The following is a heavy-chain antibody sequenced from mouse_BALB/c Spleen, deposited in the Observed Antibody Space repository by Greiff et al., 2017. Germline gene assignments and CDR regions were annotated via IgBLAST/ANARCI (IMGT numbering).Heavy chain of an antibody. V-gene: IGHV5-17*02. J-gene: IGHJ2*01. Sequence: EVQLVESGGGLVQPGGSRKLSCAASGFTFSSFGMHWVRQAPEKGLEWVAHISSGSSTIYYADTVKGRFTISRDNPKNTLFLQMTSLRSEDTAMYYCARVRGLYYFDYWGQGTTLTVSS. CDR3: ARVRGLYYFDY. D-gene: IGHD3-1*01. CDR1: GFTFSSFG. CDR2: ISSGSSTI.